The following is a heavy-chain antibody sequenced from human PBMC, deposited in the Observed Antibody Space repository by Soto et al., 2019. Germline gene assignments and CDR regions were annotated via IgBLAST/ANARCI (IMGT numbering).Heavy chain of an antibody. Sequence: ALVKVSCKASGYTFTSYYMHWVRQAPGQGLEWMGWINPNSGGTNYAQKFQGWVTMTRDTSISTAYMELSRLRSDDTAVYYCARYSSSSGNGMDAWGQGTTVTVSS. CDR3: ARYSSSSGNGMDA. D-gene: IGHD6-6*01. CDR2: INPNSGGT. V-gene: IGHV1-2*04. CDR1: GYTFTSYY. J-gene: IGHJ6*02.